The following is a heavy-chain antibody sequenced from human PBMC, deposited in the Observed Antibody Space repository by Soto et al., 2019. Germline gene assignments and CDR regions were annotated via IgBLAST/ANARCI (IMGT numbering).Heavy chain of an antibody. Sequence: SVKVSCKASGGTFSSYAISWVRQAPGQGXEWMGGIIPIFGTANYAQKFQGRVTITADESTSTAYMELSSLRSEDTAVYYCARGRRYCSSTSCYTLPDYWGQGTLVTVSP. V-gene: IGHV1-69*13. CDR3: ARGRRYCSSTSCYTLPDY. D-gene: IGHD2-2*02. CDR1: GGTFSSYA. J-gene: IGHJ4*02. CDR2: IIPIFGTA.